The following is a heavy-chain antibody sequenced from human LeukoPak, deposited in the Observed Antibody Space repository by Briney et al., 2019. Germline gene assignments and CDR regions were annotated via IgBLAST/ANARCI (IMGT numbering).Heavy chain of an antibody. V-gene: IGHV3-9*01. CDR3: AKDPYYSSSSPFFDY. CDR2: ISWNSGNI. J-gene: IGHJ4*02. Sequence: GGSLRLSCAASGFTFSSYGMHWVRQAPGKGLEWVSGISWNSGNIEYADSVKGRFTISRDNAKKSLFLQMNSLRAEDTALYYCAKDPYYSSSSPFFDYWGQGTLVTVSS. D-gene: IGHD6-6*01. CDR1: GFTFSSYG.